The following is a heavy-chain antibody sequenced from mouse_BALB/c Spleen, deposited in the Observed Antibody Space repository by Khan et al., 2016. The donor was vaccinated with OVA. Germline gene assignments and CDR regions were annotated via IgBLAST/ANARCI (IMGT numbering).Heavy chain of an antibody. V-gene: IGHV3-6*02. Sequence: EVQLQESGPGLVKPSQSLSLTCSVTGYSITNGYYWNWIRQFPGNKLEWMGYISYDGSNNYNPSLKNRISITRDTSKNQFFLNLNSVTTEDTATYYCAGGGNYGMDYWGQGTSVTVSS. CDR1: GYSITNGYY. CDR2: ISYDGSN. D-gene: IGHD2-1*01. J-gene: IGHJ4*01. CDR3: AGGGNYGMDY.